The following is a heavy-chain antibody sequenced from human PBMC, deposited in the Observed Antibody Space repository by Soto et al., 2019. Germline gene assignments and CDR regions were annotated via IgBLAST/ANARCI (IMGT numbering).Heavy chain of an antibody. CDR1: GDSVSSNSAA. V-gene: IGHV6-1*01. J-gene: IGHJ3*02. CDR3: ARDPVTRDLGAFDI. D-gene: IGHD7-27*01. Sequence: QSQTLSLTCAISGDSVSSNSAAWNWIRQSPSRGLEWLGRTYYRSKWYNDYAVSVKSRITINPATSKNQFSLQLNSVTPEDTAVYYCARDPVTRDLGAFDIWGQGTMVTVSS. CDR2: TYYRSKWYN.